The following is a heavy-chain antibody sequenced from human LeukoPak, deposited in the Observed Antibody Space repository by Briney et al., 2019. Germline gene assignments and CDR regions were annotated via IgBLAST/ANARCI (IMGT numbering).Heavy chain of an antibody. V-gene: IGHV3-64*01. CDR2: ISSNGGST. CDR1: GFTFSSYA. D-gene: IGHD4-23*01. CDR3: ARDTVVTPYPDY. J-gene: IGHJ4*02. Sequence: GGSLRFSCAASGFTFSSYAMHWVRQAPGKGLEYVSAISSNGGSTYYANSVKGRFTISRDNSKNTLYLQMGSLRAEDMAVYYCARDTVVTPYPDYWGQGTLVTVSS.